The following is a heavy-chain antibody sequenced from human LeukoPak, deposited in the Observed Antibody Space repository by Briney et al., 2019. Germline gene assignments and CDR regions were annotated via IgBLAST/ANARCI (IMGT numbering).Heavy chain of an antibody. CDR1: GGSISSYY. Sequence: SETLSLTCTVSGGSISSYYWSWIRQPPGKGLEWIGYIYYSGSTNYNPSLKSRVTISVDTSKNQFSLKLSSVTAADTAVYYCARPSIAARRLDYWGQGTLVTVSS. CDR2: IYYSGST. J-gene: IGHJ4*02. CDR3: ARPSIAARRLDY. V-gene: IGHV4-59*12. D-gene: IGHD6-13*01.